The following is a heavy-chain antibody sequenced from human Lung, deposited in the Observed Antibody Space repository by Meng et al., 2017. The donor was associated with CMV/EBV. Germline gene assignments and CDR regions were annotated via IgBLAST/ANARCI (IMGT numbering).Heavy chain of an antibody. J-gene: IGHJ4*02. CDR1: GGSISSGTLY. V-gene: IGHV4-39*07. Sequence: PRQEAGPGVVRASETLSGTCSVSGGSISSGTLYWAWLRQPPGKGLEWIGSLYDSGSTYYHPSLKSRVTISVDTSKTNISLKLRSVTAADTAVYYRARDLKYWGQGTLVTVSS. CDR3: ARDLKY. CDR2: LYDSGST.